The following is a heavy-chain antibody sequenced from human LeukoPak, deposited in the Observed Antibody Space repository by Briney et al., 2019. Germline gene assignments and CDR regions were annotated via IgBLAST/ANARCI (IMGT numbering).Heavy chain of an antibody. CDR1: GGSFSGYY. V-gene: IGHV4-34*01. J-gene: IGHJ3*01. Sequence: PSETLSLTCAVYGGSFSGYYWSWIRQPPGKGLEWIGEINHSGSTNYNPSLKSRVTISVDTSKNQFSLKLSSVTAADTAVYYCARLIKKGYCSSTSCYFSFDFWGQGTRVTVSS. CDR3: ARLIKKGYCSSTSCYFSFDF. D-gene: IGHD2-2*01. CDR2: INHSGST.